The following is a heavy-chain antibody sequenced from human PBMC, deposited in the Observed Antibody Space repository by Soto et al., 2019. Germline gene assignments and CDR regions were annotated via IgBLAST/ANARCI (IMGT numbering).Heavy chain of an antibody. CDR1: GFTFSSYA. J-gene: IGHJ1*01. V-gene: IGHV3-23*01. CDR3: AKDVYYGDYVGDFQH. CDR2: ISGSGGST. D-gene: IGHD4-17*01. Sequence: GGSLRLSCAASGFTFSSYAMSWVRQAPGKGLEWVLAISGSGGSTYYADSVKGRFTISRDNSKNTLYLQMNSLRAEDTAVYYCAKDVYYGDYVGDFQHWGQGTLVTVSS.